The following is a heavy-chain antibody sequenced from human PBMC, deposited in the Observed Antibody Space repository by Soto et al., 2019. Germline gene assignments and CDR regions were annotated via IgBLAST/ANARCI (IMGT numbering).Heavy chain of an antibody. CDR2: IYYSGST. D-gene: IGHD6-13*01. Sequence: SETLSLTCTVSGGSISSGGYYWSWIRQHPGKGLEWIGYIYYSGSTYYNPSLKSRVTISVDTSKNQFSLKLSSVTAADTAVYYCARVRSGSSWYHYYYGRDVGGKGTTVTVPS. CDR3: ARVRSGSSWYHYYYGRDV. CDR1: GGSISSGGYY. V-gene: IGHV4-31*03. J-gene: IGHJ6*04.